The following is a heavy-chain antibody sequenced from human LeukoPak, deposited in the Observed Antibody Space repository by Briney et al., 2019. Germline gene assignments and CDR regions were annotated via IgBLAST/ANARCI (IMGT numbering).Heavy chain of an antibody. J-gene: IGHJ4*02. CDR3: ARVGLYRHAARD. CDR1: GGSIRSSYYY. D-gene: IGHD1-26*01. V-gene: IGHV4-39*01. CDR2: IYDSGST. Sequence: PSETLSLTCTVSGGSIRSSYYYWGWIHQPPGKGLEWIGSIYDSGSTYYNPSLKSRVTISVDTSKNQFSLKLNSVTAADTAVYYCARVGLYRHAARDWGQGTLVTVSS.